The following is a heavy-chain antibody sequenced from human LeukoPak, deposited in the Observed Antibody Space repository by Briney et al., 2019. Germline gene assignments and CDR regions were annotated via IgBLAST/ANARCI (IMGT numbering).Heavy chain of an antibody. D-gene: IGHD5-12*01. CDR1: GFTFNNYW. CDR3: ASTRGSYSGYEDFDY. Sequence: GGSLRLSCVASGFTFNNYWMHWVRQVPGKGLVWVSRMNTDGTITNYADSVKGRFTISRDNAKNSLYMQMNSLRAEDTAVYYCASTRGSYSGYEDFDYWGQGTLVTVSS. J-gene: IGHJ4*02. CDR2: MNTDGTIT. V-gene: IGHV3-74*01.